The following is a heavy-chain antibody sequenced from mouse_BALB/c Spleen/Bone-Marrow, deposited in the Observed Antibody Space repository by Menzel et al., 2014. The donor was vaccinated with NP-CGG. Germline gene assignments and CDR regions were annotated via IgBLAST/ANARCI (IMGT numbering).Heavy chain of an antibody. CDR2: IHYSGTT. CDR3: ARSLDEGYAMDY. CDR1: GYSITSGYS. V-gene: IGHV3-1*02. Sequence: VQLQQSGPDLVKPSQSLSLTCTVTGYSITSGYSWHWIRQFPGDKLEWMGYIHYSGTTNYNPSLKSRVSITRDTSKSQFFLQLNSVTTEDTATYYCARSLDEGYAMDYWGQGTSVTVSS. D-gene: IGHD2-10*02. J-gene: IGHJ4*01.